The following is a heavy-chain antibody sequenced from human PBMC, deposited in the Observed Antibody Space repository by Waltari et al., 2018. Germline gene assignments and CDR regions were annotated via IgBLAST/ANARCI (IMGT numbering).Heavy chain of an antibody. CDR1: GGSISSYY. Sequence: QVQLQESGPGLVKPSETLSLTCTVSGGSISSYYWSWIRQPPGKGLEWIGYIYTSGSTNYNPSTQRRVTISVDTSKNQFSRKLSAVTAADTAVYYCARSFPDIVATPLAFDIWGQGTMVTVSS. J-gene: IGHJ3*02. D-gene: IGHD5-12*01. V-gene: IGHV4-4*09. CDR2: IYTSGST. CDR3: ARSFPDIVATPLAFDI.